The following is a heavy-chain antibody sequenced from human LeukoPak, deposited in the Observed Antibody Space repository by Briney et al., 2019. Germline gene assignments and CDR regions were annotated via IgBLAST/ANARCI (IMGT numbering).Heavy chain of an antibody. CDR1: GGSISSRNW. V-gene: IGHV4-4*02. J-gene: IGHJ2*01. CDR3: ARRAGDIVATGGYFDL. CDR2: IYHSGST. D-gene: IGHD5-12*01. Sequence: PSGTLSLTCAVSGGSISSRNWWSWVRQPPGKGLEWIGEIYHSGSTNYNPSLKTRVTISVDKSKNQFSLKLSSVTAADTAVYYCARRAGDIVATGGYFDLWGRGTLVIVSS.